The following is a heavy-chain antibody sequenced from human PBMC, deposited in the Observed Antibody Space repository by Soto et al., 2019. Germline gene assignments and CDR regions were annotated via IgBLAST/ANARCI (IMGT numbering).Heavy chain of an antibody. Sequence: PGGSLRLSCAASGFTFSAYDMHWVRQTTGKGLEWVSAIGAADDPYYLGSVKGRFTISRENAKNSLYLQMNSLRAEDTAVYYCARAYSARLPRRADYYFAMDVWGKGTTVTVSS. J-gene: IGHJ6*04. D-gene: IGHD2-15*01. CDR3: ARAYSARLPRRADYYFAMDV. V-gene: IGHV3-13*05. CDR1: GFTFSAYD. CDR2: IGAADDP.